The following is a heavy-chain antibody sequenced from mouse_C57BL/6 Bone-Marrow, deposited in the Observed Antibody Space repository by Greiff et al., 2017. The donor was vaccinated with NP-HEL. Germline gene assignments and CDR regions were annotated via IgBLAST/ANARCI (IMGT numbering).Heavy chain of an antibody. CDR3: AREGYYGNYEGVY. V-gene: IGHV5-6*01. Sequence: EVQLVESGGDLVKPGGSLKLSCAASGFTFSSYGMSWVRQTPDKRLEWVATISSGGSYTYYPDSVKGRFTISRDNAKNTLYLQKSSLKSEDTAMYYCAREGYYGNYEGVYWGQGTTLTVSS. CDR1: GFTFSSYG. J-gene: IGHJ2*01. D-gene: IGHD2-1*01. CDR2: ISSGGSYT.